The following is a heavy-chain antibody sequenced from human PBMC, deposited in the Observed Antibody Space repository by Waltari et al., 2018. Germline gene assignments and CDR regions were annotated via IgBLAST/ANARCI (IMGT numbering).Heavy chain of an antibody. CDR2: SYSGGST. CDR3: ARYGSSGYVWGSYRPT. V-gene: IGHV3-53*01. J-gene: IGHJ5*02. Sequence: EVQLVESGGGLIQPGGSLRLSCAASGFTVSSNYMSWVRQAPGKGLEWVSVSYSGGSTYYADSVKGRFTISRDNSKNTLYLQMNSLRAEDTAVYYCARYGSSGYVWGSYRPTWGQGTLVTVSS. CDR1: GFTVSSNY. D-gene: IGHD3-16*02.